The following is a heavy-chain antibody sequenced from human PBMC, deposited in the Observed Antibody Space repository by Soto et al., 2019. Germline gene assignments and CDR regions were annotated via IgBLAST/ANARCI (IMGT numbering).Heavy chain of an antibody. Sequence: PGGSLRLPCTAAGLPISHYWMNWVRQAPRKGLEWVGNINQAGSAQFFVDSVKGRFTLSRDNAKNSLYLQMHSLTAEDTAGYYCFTGALDPWGQGTLVTVSS. CDR3: FTGALDP. CDR2: INQAGSAQ. J-gene: IGHJ5*02. D-gene: IGHD7-27*01. CDR1: GLPISHYW. V-gene: IGHV3-7*01.